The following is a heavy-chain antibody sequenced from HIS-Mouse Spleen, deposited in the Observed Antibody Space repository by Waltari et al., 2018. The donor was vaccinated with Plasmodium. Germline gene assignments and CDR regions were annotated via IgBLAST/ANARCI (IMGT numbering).Heavy chain of an antibody. V-gene: IGHV4-39*07. CDR3: ARDRITGTSYFDY. CDR1: GGSISRSSYY. Sequence: QLQLQESGPGLVKPSATLSLACTVSGGSISRSSYYWRCIRQPPGKGLEWIGSVYYSGSTYYHPSLKSRVTISVDTSKNQFSLKLSSVTAADTAVYYCARDRITGTSYFDYWGQGTLVTVSS. D-gene: IGHD1-7*01. CDR2: VYYSGST. J-gene: IGHJ4*02.